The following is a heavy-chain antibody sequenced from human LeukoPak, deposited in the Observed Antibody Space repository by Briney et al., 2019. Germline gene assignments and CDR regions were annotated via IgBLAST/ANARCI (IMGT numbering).Heavy chain of an antibody. CDR2: ISSGSNSI. CDR1: GFTFSSYT. V-gene: IGHV3-21*01. CDR3: ARDHDY. J-gene: IGHJ4*02. Sequence: GGSLRLSCGASGFTFSSYTMIWVRQAPGKGLEWVSSISSGSNSIYYADSVKGRFTISRDNAKKSLYLQMNSLRAEDTAVYYCARDHDYWGQGTLVTVSS.